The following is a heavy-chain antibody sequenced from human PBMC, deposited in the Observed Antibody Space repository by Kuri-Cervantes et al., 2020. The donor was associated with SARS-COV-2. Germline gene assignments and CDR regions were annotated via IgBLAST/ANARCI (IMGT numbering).Heavy chain of an antibody. CDR3: ARDPNYDSSGYYGLTFDY. V-gene: IGHV1-18*01. CDR2: ISAYNGST. J-gene: IGHJ4*02. D-gene: IGHD3-22*01. CDR1: GYTFTSYG. Sequence: ASVKVSCKASGYTFTSYGISWVRQAPGQGLEWMGWISAYNGSTNYAQKLQGRVTMTTDTSTSTAYTELRSLRSDDTAVYYCARDPNYDSSGYYGLTFDYWGQGTLVTVSS.